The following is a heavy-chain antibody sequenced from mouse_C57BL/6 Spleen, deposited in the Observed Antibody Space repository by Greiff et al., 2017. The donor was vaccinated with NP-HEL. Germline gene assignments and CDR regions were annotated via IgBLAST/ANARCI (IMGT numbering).Heavy chain of an antibody. CDR2: IWGVGST. CDR3: ARNYYEYYAMDY. V-gene: IGHV2-6*01. J-gene: IGHJ4*01. CDR1: GFSLTSYG. D-gene: IGHD1-1*01. Sequence: VKLMESGPGLVAPSQSLSITCTVSGFSLTSYGVDWVRQSPGKGLEWLGVIWGVGSTNSNSALKSRLSISKDNSKSQVFLKMNSLQTDDTAMYYCARNYYEYYAMDYWGQGTSVTVSS.